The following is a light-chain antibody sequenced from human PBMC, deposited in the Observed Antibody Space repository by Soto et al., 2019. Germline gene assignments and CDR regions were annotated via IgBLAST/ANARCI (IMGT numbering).Light chain of an antibody. CDR3: QQRSDWPST. Sequence: EIVLTQSPATLSLSPGDRATLSCRASQSVGSYLGWYQQRPGQAPRLLIYDASNRATGIPARFSGSGSGTXXTXXISSLEPEDFAVYYCQQRSDWPSTFGGGTKVEIK. J-gene: IGKJ4*01. CDR1: QSVGSY. CDR2: DAS. V-gene: IGKV3-11*01.